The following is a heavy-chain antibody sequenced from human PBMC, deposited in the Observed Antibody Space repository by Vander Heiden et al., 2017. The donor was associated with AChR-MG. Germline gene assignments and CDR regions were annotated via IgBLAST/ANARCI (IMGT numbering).Heavy chain of an antibody. CDR1: GYTFTSYD. CDR3: ARGSIAVAGIIYYYYYDMDV. CDR2: MNPNSGNT. Sequence: QVQLVQSGAEVKKPGASVKVSCKAFGYTFTSYDINWVRQATGQGLEWMGWMNPNSGNTGYAQKFQGRVTMTRNTSISTAYMELSSLRSEDTAVYYCARGSIAVAGIIYYYYYDMDVWGQGTTVTVSS. V-gene: IGHV1-8*01. D-gene: IGHD6-19*01. J-gene: IGHJ6*02.